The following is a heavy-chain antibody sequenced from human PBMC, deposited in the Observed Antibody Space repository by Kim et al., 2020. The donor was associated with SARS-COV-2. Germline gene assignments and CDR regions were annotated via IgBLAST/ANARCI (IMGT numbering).Heavy chain of an antibody. CDR2: ISGNGGST. J-gene: IGHJ6*02. Sequence: GGSLRLSCVGSGFTFDDYAMHWVRQAPGKGLEWVSLISGNGGSTYYADSVKGRFTISRDNSKNSLYLQMNSLRTEDTALYYCAKDQLASSGWYLLGMGVWGQGTTVTVSS. D-gene: IGHD6-19*01. V-gene: IGHV3-43*02. CDR1: GFTFDDYA. CDR3: AKDQLASSGWYLLGMGV.